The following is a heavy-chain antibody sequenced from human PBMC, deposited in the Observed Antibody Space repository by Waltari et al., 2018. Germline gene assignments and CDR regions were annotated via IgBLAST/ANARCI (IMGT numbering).Heavy chain of an antibody. D-gene: IGHD3-3*01. J-gene: IGHJ6*02. CDR3: ARHYGMVVDYYYYYGLDV. CDR1: DYSIRRHL. V-gene: IGHV4-59*08. CDR2: MSSSGTT. Sequence: QVLLQQSGPGLVKSSETLSLTCSVSDYSIRRHLWSWLRQAPGKGLEWSGYMSSSGTTKYNPSLKSRVTISVDTSKSQLLLRLTSVTASDTAVYYCARHYGMVVDYYYYYGLDVWGQGTTVTVS.